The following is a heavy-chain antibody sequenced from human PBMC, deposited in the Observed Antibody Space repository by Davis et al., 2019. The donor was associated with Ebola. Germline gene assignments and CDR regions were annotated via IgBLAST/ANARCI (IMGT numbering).Heavy chain of an antibody. CDR2: ISYDGSNK. J-gene: IGHJ4*02. V-gene: IGHV3-30*03. Sequence: GESLKISCAASGFTFSSYGMHWVRQAPGKGLEWVAVISYDGSNKYYADSVKGRFTISRDNSKNTLYLQMNSLRAEDTAVYYCARDGAVVTYFDYWGQGTLVTVSS. CDR3: ARDGAVVTYFDY. CDR1: GFTFSSYG. D-gene: IGHD4-23*01.